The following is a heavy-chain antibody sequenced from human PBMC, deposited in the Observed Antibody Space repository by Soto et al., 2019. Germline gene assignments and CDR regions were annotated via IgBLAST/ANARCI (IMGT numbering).Heavy chain of an antibody. V-gene: IGHV4-30-4*01. J-gene: IGHJ4*02. CDR3: DRVQGGGGAVVSNY. CDR1: GGSISSGDYY. Sequence: QVQLQESGPGLVKPSQTLSLTCTVSGGSISSGDYYWCWIRQPPGKGLEWIGYIYYSGSTYYNPSPERRVTISGNTSKHQFSLTLSSVAAADTAVYYRDRVQGGGGAVVSNYWGQGTLVTVSS. D-gene: IGHD2-15*01. CDR2: IYYSGST.